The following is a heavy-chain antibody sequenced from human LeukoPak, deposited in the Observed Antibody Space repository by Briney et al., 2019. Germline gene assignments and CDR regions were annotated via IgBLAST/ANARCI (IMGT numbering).Heavy chain of an antibody. CDR3: AREPLDY. Sequence: GGSLRLSCAASGFAFSTYTMYWVRQAPGKGLECISYITSSDNSYYADSVKGRFTISRDTTNNSLSLQMSSLSAEDTAVYYCAREPLDYWGQGFLVTVSS. CDR2: ITSSDNS. CDR1: GFAFSTYT. V-gene: IGHV3-48*01. J-gene: IGHJ4*02.